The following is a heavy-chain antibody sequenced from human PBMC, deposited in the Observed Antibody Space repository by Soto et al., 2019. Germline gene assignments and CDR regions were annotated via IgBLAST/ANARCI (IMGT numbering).Heavy chain of an antibody. J-gene: IGHJ4*02. CDR3: ARRQNWNNLFNT. CDR1: GGSITNNY. D-gene: IGHD1-1*01. V-gene: IGHV4-59*08. Sequence: ASETLSLTCTVSGGSITNNYWSWIRQSPGKGLEWIGCSYYSGSTSYNPSLRSRVTISMDTSKTQFSLRLRSVTAADTAVYYCARRQNWNNLFNTWGQGTLVTVSS. CDR2: SYYSGST.